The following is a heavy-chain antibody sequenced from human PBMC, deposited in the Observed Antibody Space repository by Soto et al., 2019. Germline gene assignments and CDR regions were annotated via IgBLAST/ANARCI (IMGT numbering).Heavy chain of an antibody. CDR1: GGSISSYY. CDR2: IYYSGST. V-gene: IGHV4-59*01. D-gene: IGHD6-13*01. J-gene: IGHJ4*02. Sequence: PSETLSLTCTVSGGSISSYYWSWIRQPPGKGLEWIGYIYYSGSTNYNPSLKSRVTISVDTSKNQFSLKLSSVTAADTAVYYCARVVLLGSSWYGVDYWGQGTLVTVSS. CDR3: ARVVLLGSSWYGVDY.